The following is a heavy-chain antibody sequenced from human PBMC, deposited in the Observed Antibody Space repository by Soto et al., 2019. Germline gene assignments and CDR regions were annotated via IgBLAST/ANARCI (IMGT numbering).Heavy chain of an antibody. J-gene: IGHJ4*02. CDR1: GFTVSSSS. CDR3: ARDDSFLGAPFHY. D-gene: IGHD3-16*01. Sequence: EVELVETGGGVIQPGGSLRLSCAASGFTVSSSSMSWVRQAPGKGLEWVSLIYAAGATYYGDSVKGRFTISRETSKNTLSLQMTSLRADDTAVYYCARDDSFLGAPFHYWGQGTLVTVSP. V-gene: IGHV3-53*02. CDR2: IYAAGAT.